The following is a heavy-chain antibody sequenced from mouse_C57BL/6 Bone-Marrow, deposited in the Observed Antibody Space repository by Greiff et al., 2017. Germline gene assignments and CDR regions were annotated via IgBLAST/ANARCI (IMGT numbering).Heavy chain of an antibody. V-gene: IGHV1-15*01. CDR2: IDPETGGT. D-gene: IGHD2-3*01. CDR1: GYTFTDYE. CDR3: TREHGYYAYYFDY. J-gene: IGHJ2*01. Sequence: QVHVKQSGAELVRPGASVTLSCKASGYTFTDYEMHWVKQTPVHGLEWIGAIDPETGGTAYNQKFKGKAILTADKSSSTAYMELRSLTSEDSAVYYCTREHGYYAYYFDYWGQGTTLTVSS.